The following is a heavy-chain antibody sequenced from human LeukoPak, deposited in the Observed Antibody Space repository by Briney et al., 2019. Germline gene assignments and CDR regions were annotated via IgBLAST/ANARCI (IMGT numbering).Heavy chain of an antibody. V-gene: IGHV1-18*01. J-gene: IGHJ4*02. CDR2: ISAYNGNT. D-gene: IGHD7-27*01. CDR1: GYTFTSYG. Sequence: ASVKVSCKASGYTFTSYGISWVRQAPGQGLEWMGWISAYNGNTNYAQKLQGRVTITADESTSTAYMELSSLRSEDTAVYYCARRSPSLGFDYWGQGTLVTVS. CDR3: ARRSPSLGFDY.